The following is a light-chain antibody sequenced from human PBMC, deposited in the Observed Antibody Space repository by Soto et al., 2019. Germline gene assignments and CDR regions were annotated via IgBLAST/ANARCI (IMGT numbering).Light chain of an antibody. CDR1: QSVSSY. CDR3: QQRSNWPLT. CDR2: DAS. J-gene: IGKJ4*02. V-gene: IGKV3-11*01. Sequence: EIVLTQSPATLSLSPGERATLSCRASQSVSSYLAWYQQKPGQAPRLLIYDASNRATGIPARFSGSWSGTDFTLTISSLEPEDFAVYYCQQRSNWPLTFGEGTRVEIK.